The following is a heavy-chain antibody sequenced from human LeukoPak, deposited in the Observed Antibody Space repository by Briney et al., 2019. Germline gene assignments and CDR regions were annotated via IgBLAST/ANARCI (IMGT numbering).Heavy chain of an antibody. Sequence: GGSLRLSCAASGFTVSSKHMSWARQAPGKGLEWVASINHNGNVNYYVDSVKGRFTISRDNAKNSLYLQMSNLRAEDTAVYFCARGGGLDVWGQGATVTVSS. CDR3: ARGGGLDV. CDR1: GFTVSSKH. D-gene: IGHD3-16*01. CDR2: INHNGNVN. J-gene: IGHJ6*02. V-gene: IGHV3-7*03.